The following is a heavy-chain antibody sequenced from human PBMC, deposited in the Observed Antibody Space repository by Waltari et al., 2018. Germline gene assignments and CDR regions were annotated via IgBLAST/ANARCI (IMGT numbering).Heavy chain of an antibody. Sequence: QGQLQELGPGLVKLSQTLSLTCTFAGGAISSGSYYWSWIRQPAGKGLEWVGGIYASGITHLNPSLKSRVTIAVDPSKNQLPLRMRLFAAVETGVYYCARVRGFCSSWYGWFDPWGQGPLVIVSS. CDR3: ARVRGFCSSWYGWFDP. V-gene: IGHV4-61*02. CDR2: IYASGIT. J-gene: IGHJ5*02. CDR1: GGAISSGSYY. D-gene: IGHD6-13*01.